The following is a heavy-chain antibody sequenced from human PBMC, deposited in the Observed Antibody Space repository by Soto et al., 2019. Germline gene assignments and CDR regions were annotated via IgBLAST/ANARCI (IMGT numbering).Heavy chain of an antibody. V-gene: IGHV1-58*02. D-gene: IGHD3-10*01. CDR3: AAMVRGVIINYGMDV. CDR2: IGVGSGNT. Sequence: ASVKVSCKASGYTFTSYGMSWVRQAPGQGLEWIGWIGVGSGNTNYAQKFQERVTITRDMSTSTAYMELSSLRSEDTAVYYCAAMVRGVIINYGMDVWGQGTTVTVSS. CDR1: GYTFTSYG. J-gene: IGHJ6*02.